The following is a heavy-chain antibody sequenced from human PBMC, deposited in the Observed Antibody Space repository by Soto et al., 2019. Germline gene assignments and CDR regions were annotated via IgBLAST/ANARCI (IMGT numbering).Heavy chain of an antibody. CDR2: IYPGDHET. V-gene: IGHV5-51*01. CDR1: GYTFSNFW. CDR3: ARNPRSSPYLDY. Sequence: GESLKISCRCSGYTFSNFWIAWVRHLPGKGLEWMGIIYPGDHETRYSPSFHGKVTISADKSINTAYLQWSSLEASDSAFYYCARNPRSSPYLDYWGQGALVTVSS. D-gene: IGHD6-13*01. J-gene: IGHJ4*02.